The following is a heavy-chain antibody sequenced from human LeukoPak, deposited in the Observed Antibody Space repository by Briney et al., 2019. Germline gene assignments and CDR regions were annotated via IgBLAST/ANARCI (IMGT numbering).Heavy chain of an antibody. J-gene: IGHJ4*02. V-gene: IGHV4-34*01. CDR1: GGSFSGYY. Sequence: PETLSLTCAVYGGSFSGYYWSWIRQPPGKGLEWIGEINHSGSTNYNPSLKSRVTISVDTSKNQFSLKLSSVTAADTAVYYFARGPYYDFWSGYYPPNYWGQGTLVTVSS. D-gene: IGHD3-3*01. CDR3: ARGPYYDFWSGYYPPNY. CDR2: INHSGST.